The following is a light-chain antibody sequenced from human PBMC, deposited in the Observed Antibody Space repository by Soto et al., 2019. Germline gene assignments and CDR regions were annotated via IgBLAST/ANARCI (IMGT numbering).Light chain of an antibody. Sequence: DIQITQSPSTLSASVGDRVTITCRASQSITRSLAWYQQKPGKAPKLLIYDASSLESGVPVRFSGRGSGTEFTLTISSLQPDDFATYYCQQYNSYSWTFGQGTKVDIK. V-gene: IGKV1-5*01. CDR1: QSITRS. CDR2: DAS. CDR3: QQYNSYSWT. J-gene: IGKJ1*01.